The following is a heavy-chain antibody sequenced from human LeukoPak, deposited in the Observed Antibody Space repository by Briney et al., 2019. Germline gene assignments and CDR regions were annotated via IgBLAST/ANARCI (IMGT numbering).Heavy chain of an antibody. J-gene: IGHJ2*01. CDR3: ASYDSSGYYRHDGYFDL. Sequence: SVKVSCKASGGTFSSYAISRVRQAPGRGLEWMGRIIPIFGTANYAQRFQGRVTITTDESTSTAYMELSSLRSEDTAVYYCASYDSSGYYRHDGYFDLWGRGTLVTVSS. CDR2: IIPIFGTA. V-gene: IGHV1-69*05. D-gene: IGHD3-22*01. CDR1: GGTFSSYA.